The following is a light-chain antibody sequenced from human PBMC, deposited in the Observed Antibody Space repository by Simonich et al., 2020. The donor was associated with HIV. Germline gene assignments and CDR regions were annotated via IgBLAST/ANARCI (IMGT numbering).Light chain of an antibody. Sequence: QSALTQPASVSGSPGQSITISCTGTTSDVGSYNLVSWYHQHPGKAPKLMIYEGSKRPSGVSDRFSGAKFGNTASLTISGLQAEDEADYYCCSYAGTSTVIFGGGTKLTVL. CDR2: EGS. CDR1: TSDVGSYNL. V-gene: IGLV2-23*01. J-gene: IGLJ2*01. CDR3: CSYAGTSTVI.